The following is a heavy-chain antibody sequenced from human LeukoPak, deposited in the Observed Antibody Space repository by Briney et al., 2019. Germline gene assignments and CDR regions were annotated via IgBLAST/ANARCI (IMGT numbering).Heavy chain of an antibody. V-gene: IGHV1-69*05. D-gene: IGHD6-13*01. Sequence: ASVKVSCKASGGTFSSYAISWVRQAPGQGLEWMGGIIPIFGTANYAQKFQGRVTITTDESTSTAYMELSSLRSEDTAVYYCARGPLIPGIPAAGNDYWGQGTLVTVSS. CDR3: ARGPLIPGIPAAGNDY. J-gene: IGHJ4*02. CDR2: IIPIFGTA. CDR1: GGTFSSYA.